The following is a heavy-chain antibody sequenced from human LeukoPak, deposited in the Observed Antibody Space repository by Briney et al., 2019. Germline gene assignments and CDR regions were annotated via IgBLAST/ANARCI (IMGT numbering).Heavy chain of an antibody. Sequence: GASVKVSCKASGYTFTSYGISWVRQAPGQGLEWMGWISAYNGNTNYAQKLQGRVTMTTDTSTSTAYMELRSLRSDDTAVYYCARDRRYVAAFSGFGYWGQGTLATVSS. V-gene: IGHV1-18*01. CDR2: ISAYNGNT. J-gene: IGHJ4*02. CDR3: ARDRRYVAAFSGFGY. CDR1: GYTFTSYG. D-gene: IGHD6-19*01.